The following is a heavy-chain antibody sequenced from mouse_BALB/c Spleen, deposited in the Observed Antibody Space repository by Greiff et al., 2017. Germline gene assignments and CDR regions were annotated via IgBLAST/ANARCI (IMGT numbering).Heavy chain of an antibody. D-gene: IGHD2-2*01. J-gene: IGHJ4*01. CDR3: ARNPYGYDGAMDY. Sequence: QVQLKESGPGLVQPSQSLSITCTVSGFSLTSYGVHWVRQSPGKGLEWLGVIWSGGSTDYNAAFISRLSISKDNSKSQVFFKMNSLQANDTAIYYCARNPYGYDGAMDYWGQGTSVTVSS. V-gene: IGHV2-2*02. CDR2: IWSGGST. CDR1: GFSLTSYG.